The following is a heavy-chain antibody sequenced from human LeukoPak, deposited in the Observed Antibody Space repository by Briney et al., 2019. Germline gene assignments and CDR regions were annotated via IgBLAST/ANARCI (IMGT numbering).Heavy chain of an antibody. CDR1: GYTFTDFY. J-gene: IGHJ4*02. D-gene: IGHD3-10*01. V-gene: IGHV1-2*02. Sequence: ASVKVSCKASGYTFTDFYMHWVRQAPGQGLEWMGWINPTSGATKYAQKFQGRVTMTRGTSISTAYMELSSLRSDDTAVYYCARQGGEYPFDHWGQGTLVTVSS. CDR2: INPTSGAT. CDR3: ARQGGEYPFDH.